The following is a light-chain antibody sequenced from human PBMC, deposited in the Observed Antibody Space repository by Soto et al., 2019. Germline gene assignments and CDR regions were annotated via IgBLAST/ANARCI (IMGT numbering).Light chain of an antibody. CDR2: DAS. V-gene: IGKV1-5*01. J-gene: IGKJ1*01. Sequence: DIQMTQSPSTLSASVGDTVTVTCRASQSVSGWLAWYQQKPGEAHKXLIYDASALPRGVPSRFRGSGSGTKLTLTIASLQPDDFATYDCQQYETFSGTFGPGTKVDIK. CDR1: QSVSGW. CDR3: QQYETFSGT.